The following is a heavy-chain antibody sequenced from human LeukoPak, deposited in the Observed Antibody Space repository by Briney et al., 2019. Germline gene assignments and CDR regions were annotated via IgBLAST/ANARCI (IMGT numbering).Heavy chain of an antibody. CDR2: ISGSGGST. CDR3: AKARITILLDY. D-gene: IGHD3-9*01. Sequence: GGSLRLSCAASRFTFSNYAMSWVRQAPGKGLEWVSTISGSGGSTYYTGSVKGRFTISRDNSKNTLYLLMNSLRAEDTAVYYCAKARITILLDYWGQGTLVTVSS. CDR1: RFTFSNYA. J-gene: IGHJ4*02. V-gene: IGHV3-23*01.